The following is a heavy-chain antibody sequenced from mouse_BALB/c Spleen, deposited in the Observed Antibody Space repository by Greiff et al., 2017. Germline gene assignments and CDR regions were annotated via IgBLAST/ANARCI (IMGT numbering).Heavy chain of an antibody. CDR3: ARHSSGYYFDY. CDR2: ISSGGSYT. J-gene: IGHJ2*01. Sequence: EVQRVASGGGLVQPGGSRKLSCAASGFTFSSYGMSWVRQTPDKRLEWVATISSGGSYTYSPDSVKGRFTISRDNAKNTLYLQMSSLKSEDTAMYYCARHSSGYYFDYWGQGTTRTVSS. D-gene: IGHD3-1*01. V-gene: IGHV5-6*01. CDR1: GFTFSSYG.